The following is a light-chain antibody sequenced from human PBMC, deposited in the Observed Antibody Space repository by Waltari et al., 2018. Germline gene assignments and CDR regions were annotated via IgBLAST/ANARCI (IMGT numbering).Light chain of an antibody. CDR1: SSDVGGYNF. CDR3: ISYTSSTTWV. CDR2: EIS. Sequence: QSALTQPASVSGSPGQSITIPCTGTSSDVGGYNFVPWYQQHPGKAPKLMIYEISNRPSGVSNRFSGSKSGNTASLTISGLQAEDEADYYCISYTSSTTWVFGGGTSLTVL. V-gene: IGLV2-14*01. J-gene: IGLJ3*02.